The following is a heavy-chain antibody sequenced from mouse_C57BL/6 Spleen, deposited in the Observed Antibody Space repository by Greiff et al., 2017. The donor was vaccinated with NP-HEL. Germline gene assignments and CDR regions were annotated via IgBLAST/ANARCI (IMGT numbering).Heavy chain of an antibody. CDR3: ARGGLYYGSSPFAY. V-gene: IGHV1-76*01. J-gene: IGHJ3*01. Sequence: QVQLQQSGAELVRPGASVKLSCKASGYTFTDYYINWVKQRPGQGLEWIARIYPGSGNTYYNEKFKGKATLTAEKSSSTAYMQLSSLTSEDSAVYFCARGGLYYGSSPFAYWGQGTLVTVSA. CDR2: IYPGSGNT. CDR1: GYTFTDYY. D-gene: IGHD1-1*01.